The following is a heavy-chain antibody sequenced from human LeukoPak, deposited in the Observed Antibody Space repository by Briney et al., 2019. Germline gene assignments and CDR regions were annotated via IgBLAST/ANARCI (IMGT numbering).Heavy chain of an antibody. CDR3: AKIPYCSSTSCGWGRGYYYMDV. J-gene: IGHJ6*03. V-gene: IGHV3-30*02. CDR2: IRYDGSNK. Sequence: GGSLRLSCAASGFTFSSYGMHWVRQAPGKGLEWVAFIRYDGSNKYYADSVKGRFTISRDNSKNTLYLQMNSLRAEDTAVYYCAKIPYCSSTSCGWGRGYYYMDVWGKGTTVTISS. D-gene: IGHD2-2*01. CDR1: GFTFSSYG.